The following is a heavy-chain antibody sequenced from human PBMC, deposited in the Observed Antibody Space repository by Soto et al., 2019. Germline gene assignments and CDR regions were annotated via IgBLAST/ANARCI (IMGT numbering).Heavy chain of an antibody. CDR3: ARGRGYCSGGSCYLILGYYYYYMDV. CDR1: GGSIGTYY. Sequence: SETLSLTCTVSGGSIGTYYWSWIRQPPGKGLEWIGYIYYSGTTNYNPSLKSRVTISVDTSKNQFSLKLSSVTAADTAIYYCARGRGYCSGGSCYLILGYYYYYMDVWGKGTTVTVSS. CDR2: IYYSGTT. D-gene: IGHD2-15*01. V-gene: IGHV4-59*01. J-gene: IGHJ6*03.